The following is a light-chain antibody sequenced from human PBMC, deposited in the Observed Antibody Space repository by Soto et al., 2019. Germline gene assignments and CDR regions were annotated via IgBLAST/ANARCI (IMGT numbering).Light chain of an antibody. CDR2: DAS. V-gene: IGKV1-33*01. CDR1: QDITNY. J-gene: IGKJ4*01. CDR3: QQYYNLPFG. Sequence: DIQMSQSPSSLSASVGDGVTITCQASQDITNYLNWYQHKPGKPPKLLIYDASNLETGVPSRFSVSGSGTAFTFTISSLQPEDIATYYCQQYYNLPFGFGGGTKVEIK.